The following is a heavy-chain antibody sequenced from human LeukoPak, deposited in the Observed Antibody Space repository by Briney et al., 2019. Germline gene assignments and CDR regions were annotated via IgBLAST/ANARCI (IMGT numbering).Heavy chain of an antibody. CDR2: INHSGST. J-gene: IGHJ5*02. Sequence: SETLSLTCAVYGGSFSGYYWSWIRQPPGKGLEWIGEINHSGSTNYNPSLKSRVTISVDTSKNQFSLKLSSVTAADTAVYYCARGLVVVVAATSNWFDPWGQGTLVTVSS. CDR1: GGSFSGYY. D-gene: IGHD2-15*01. CDR3: ARGLVVVVAATSNWFDP. V-gene: IGHV4-34*01.